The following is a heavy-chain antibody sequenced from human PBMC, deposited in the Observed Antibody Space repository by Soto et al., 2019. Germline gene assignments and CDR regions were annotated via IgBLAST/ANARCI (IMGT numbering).Heavy chain of an antibody. V-gene: IGHV4-59*08. J-gene: IGHJ5*02. CDR1: GGSISSYY. D-gene: IGHD3-22*01. Sequence: SETLSLTCTVSGGSISSYYWSWIRQPPGKGLEWIGYIYYSGSTNYNPSLKSRVTISVDTSKNQFSLKLSSVTAADTAVYYCARMVIRSYNWFDPWGQGTLVTVSS. CDR3: ARMVIRSYNWFDP. CDR2: IYYSGST.